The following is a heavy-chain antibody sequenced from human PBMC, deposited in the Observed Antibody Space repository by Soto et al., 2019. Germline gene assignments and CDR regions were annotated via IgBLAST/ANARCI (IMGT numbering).Heavy chain of an antibody. CDR3: ASRDPGASVDY. Sequence: SETLSLTCAVSGGSFTSNNWWTWVRQPPGQGLEWIGEIYRTGSTNYNPSLKSRVTISLDKSENQFSLKVTSLTAADTAVYYCASRDPGASVDYWGQGTLVTVSS. D-gene: IGHD1-26*01. V-gene: IGHV4-4*02. CDR2: IYRTGST. CDR1: GGSFTSNNW. J-gene: IGHJ4*02.